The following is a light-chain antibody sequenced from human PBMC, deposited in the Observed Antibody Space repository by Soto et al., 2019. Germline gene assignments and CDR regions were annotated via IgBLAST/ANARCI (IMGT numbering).Light chain of an antibody. V-gene: IGKV3-20*01. J-gene: IGKJ2*01. CDR2: GAY. CDR1: QSVSSSY. Sequence: EIVLTQSPGTLSLSPGERATLSCRASQSVSSSYLAWYQQKPGQAPRLLIYGAYSRATGIPDMCSGSGSGTDFTLTISSLEPADFSVYYCQKYGSSPTFGQGTKLEIK. CDR3: QKYGSSPT.